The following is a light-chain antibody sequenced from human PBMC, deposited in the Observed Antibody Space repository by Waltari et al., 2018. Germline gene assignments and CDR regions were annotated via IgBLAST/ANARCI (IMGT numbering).Light chain of an antibody. CDR3: QQYNDYLGT. V-gene: IGKV1-5*03. CDR2: AAC. CDR1: QSISTW. J-gene: IGKJ1*01. Sequence: DIQMTQSPSTLSASVGDRVTITCRASQSISTWLAWYQQKPGKATNLLIYAACHLESGVASRYSGSGSGTEFTLTISSLQPDDFATYYCQQYNDYLGTFGPGTKVEI.